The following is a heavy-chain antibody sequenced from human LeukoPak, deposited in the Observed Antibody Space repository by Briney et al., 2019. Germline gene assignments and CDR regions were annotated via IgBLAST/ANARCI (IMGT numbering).Heavy chain of an antibody. Sequence: GGSLRLSCAASGFTFSSYAMSWVRQAPGKGLEWVSAISRSGGSTYYADSVKGRFTISRDNSKNTLYLQMNSLRAEDTAVYYCAKHLGRGSSCLGAGDYYYYYGVDVWGQGTTVTVSS. V-gene: IGHV3-23*01. D-gene: IGHD6-13*01. CDR3: AKHLGRGSSCLGAGDYYYYYGVDV. CDR2: ISRSGGST. J-gene: IGHJ6*02. CDR1: GFTFSSYA.